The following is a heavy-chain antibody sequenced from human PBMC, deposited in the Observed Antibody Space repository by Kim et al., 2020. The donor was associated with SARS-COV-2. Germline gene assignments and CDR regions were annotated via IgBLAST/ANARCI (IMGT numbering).Heavy chain of an antibody. V-gene: IGHV4-34*01. CDR1: GGSFSGYY. D-gene: IGHD6-13*01. CDR2: INHSGST. CDR3: ASAPAAAGIDY. Sequence: SETLSLTCAVYGGSFSGYYWSWIRQPPGKGLEWIGEINHSGSTNYNPSLKSRVTISVDTSKNQFSLKLSSVTAADTAVYYCASAPAAAGIDYWGQGTLVTVSS. J-gene: IGHJ4*02.